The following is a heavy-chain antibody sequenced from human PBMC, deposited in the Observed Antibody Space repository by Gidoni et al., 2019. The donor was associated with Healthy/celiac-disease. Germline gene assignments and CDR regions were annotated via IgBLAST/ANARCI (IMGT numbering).Heavy chain of an antibody. CDR2: IYYSGST. CDR3: ARRASSSWYKRANWFDP. V-gene: IGHV4-39*01. D-gene: IGHD6-13*01. Sequence: QLQLQESGPGLVKPSETLSLHCTVSGGSISSSSYYWGWIRQPPGKGLEWIGSIYYSGSTYYNPSLKSRVTISVDTSKNQFSLKLSSVTAADTAVYYCARRASSSWYKRANWFDPWGQGTLVTVSS. CDR1: GGSISSSSYY. J-gene: IGHJ5*02.